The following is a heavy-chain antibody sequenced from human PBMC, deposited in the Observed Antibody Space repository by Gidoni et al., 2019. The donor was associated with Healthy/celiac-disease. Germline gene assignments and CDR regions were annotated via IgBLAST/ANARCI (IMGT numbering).Heavy chain of an antibody. D-gene: IGHD6-13*01. Sequence: QVQLQESGPGLVKPSETLSLTCTVSGGSISSYYWSWIRQPPGKGLEWIGYIYYSGSTNYNPSLKSRVTISVDTSKNQFSLKLSSVTAADTAVYYCARLVSWYSPFYSWGQGTLVTVSS. CDR3: ARLVSWYSPFYS. J-gene: IGHJ5*02. CDR2: IYYSGST. CDR1: GGSISSYY. V-gene: IGHV4-59*08.